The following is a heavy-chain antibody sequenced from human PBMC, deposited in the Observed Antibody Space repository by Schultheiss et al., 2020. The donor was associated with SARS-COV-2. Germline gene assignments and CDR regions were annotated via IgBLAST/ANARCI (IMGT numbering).Heavy chain of an antibody. CDR3: ARLAYSYDSSGYLLAPTFDY. J-gene: IGHJ4*02. V-gene: IGHV4-34*01. CDR1: GGSFSGYY. D-gene: IGHD3-22*01. CDR2: IYYSGST. Sequence: SETLSLTCAVYGGSFSGYYWGWIRQPPGKGLEWIGSIYYSGSTNYNPSLKSRVTISVDTSKNQFSLKLSSVTAADTAVYYCARLAYSYDSSGYLLAPTFDYWGQGTLVTVSS.